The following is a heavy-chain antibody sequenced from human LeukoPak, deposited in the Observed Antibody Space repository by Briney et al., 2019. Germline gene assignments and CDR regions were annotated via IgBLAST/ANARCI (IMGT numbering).Heavy chain of an antibody. CDR1: GFTFSSYA. D-gene: IGHD2-8*01. V-gene: IGHV3-23*01. Sequence: GGSLRLSCAASGFTFSSYAMSWVRQAPGKGLEWVSAISGSGGSTYYADSVKGRFTISRDNSKNTLYLQMNSLRAEDTAVYYCARDLGYCTNGVCHTRFDYWGQGTLVAVSS. J-gene: IGHJ4*02. CDR2: ISGSGGST. CDR3: ARDLGYCTNGVCHTRFDY.